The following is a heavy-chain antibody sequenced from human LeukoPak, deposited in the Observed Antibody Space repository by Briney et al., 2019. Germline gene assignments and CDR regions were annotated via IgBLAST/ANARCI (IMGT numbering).Heavy chain of an antibody. CDR1: GFTFSNAW. V-gene: IGHV3-15*01. D-gene: IGHD5-12*01. CDR3: TTNLATIAYFDY. J-gene: IGHJ4*02. CDR2: IKSKTDGGAT. Sequence: GGSLRLSCAASGFTFSNAWMSWVRQAPGKGLEWVGRIKSKTDGGATDYAAPVKGRFTISRDDSKNTLYLQMNSLKTEDTAVYYCTTNLATIAYFDYWGQGTLVTVSS.